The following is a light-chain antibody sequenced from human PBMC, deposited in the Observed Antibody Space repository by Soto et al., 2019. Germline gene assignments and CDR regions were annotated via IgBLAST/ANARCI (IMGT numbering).Light chain of an antibody. CDR3: QQYDNLPL. J-gene: IGKJ3*01. V-gene: IGKV1-5*03. CDR1: QSISTW. Sequence: DIQLTQSPSTLSASVGDRVTITCRASQSISTWLAWYQQKPGTVPKLLIYKASTLESGVPSRFSGSRSGTEFTLTVSSLQPDDIATYYCQQYDNLPLFGPGTKVDIK. CDR2: KAS.